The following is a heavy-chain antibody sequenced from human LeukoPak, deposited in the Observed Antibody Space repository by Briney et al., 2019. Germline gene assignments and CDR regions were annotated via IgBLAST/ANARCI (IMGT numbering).Heavy chain of an antibody. D-gene: IGHD5-24*01. CDR3: AKRSGRRYEY. V-gene: IGHV3-48*03. J-gene: IGHJ4*02. Sequence: GGSLSHSCAPPGFPSRSYKLSRVRPAPGGGWEWVSHISGDGESTVYPDAVKGRFTISRDNAKNSLYLQMNSLRVEDTGVYYCAKRSGRRYEYWGQGVLVTVSP. CDR2: ISGDGEST. CDR1: GFPSRSYK.